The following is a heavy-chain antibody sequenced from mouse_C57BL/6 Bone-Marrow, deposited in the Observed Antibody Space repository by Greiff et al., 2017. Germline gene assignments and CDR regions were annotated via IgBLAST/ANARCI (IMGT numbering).Heavy chain of an antibody. J-gene: IGHJ4*01. V-gene: IGHV3-6*01. CDR1: GYSITSGYY. Sequence: VQLKESGPGLVKPSQSLSLTCSVTGYSITSGYYWNWIRQFPGNKLEWMGYISYDGSNNYNPSLKNRIPITRDTSKNQFFLKLNSVTTEDTATYYCARDPGMDYWGQGTAVTVSS. CDR3: ARDPGMDY. CDR2: ISYDGSN.